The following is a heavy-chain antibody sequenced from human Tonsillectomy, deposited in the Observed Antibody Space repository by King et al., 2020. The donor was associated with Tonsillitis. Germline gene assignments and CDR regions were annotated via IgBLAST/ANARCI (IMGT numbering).Heavy chain of an antibody. CDR2: IYYRGST. D-gene: IGHD3-22*01. CDR3: ARITPSYYYDSTKYYFDY. V-gene: IGHV4-39*01. J-gene: IGHJ4*02. Sequence: LQLQESGPRLVKPSETLSLTCTVSGGSISSSSYYWGWIRQPPGKGLEWIGSIYYRGSTYYNPSLKSRVTLSVDTSKNQFSLKLNSVTAADTAVYYCARITPSYYYDSTKYYFDYWGQGTLVTVSS. CDR1: GGSISSSSYY.